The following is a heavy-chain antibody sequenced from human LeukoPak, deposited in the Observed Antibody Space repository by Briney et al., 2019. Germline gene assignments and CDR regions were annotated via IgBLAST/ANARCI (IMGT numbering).Heavy chain of an antibody. Sequence: GGSLRLSCAASGFTFSSYSMNWVRQAPGKGLEWLSYISSSASTIYYGDSVRGRATISRDNAKNSLYLQMNSLRAEGTAVYYCAREYSSSSGRAFDIWGQGTMVTVSS. D-gene: IGHD6-6*01. J-gene: IGHJ3*02. CDR2: ISSSASTI. CDR1: GFTFSSYS. CDR3: AREYSSSSGRAFDI. V-gene: IGHV3-48*01.